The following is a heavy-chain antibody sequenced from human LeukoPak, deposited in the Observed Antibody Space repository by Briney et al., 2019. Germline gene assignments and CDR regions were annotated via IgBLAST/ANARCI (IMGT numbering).Heavy chain of an antibody. J-gene: IGHJ4*02. CDR3: ARELVGWGGSYYGNYFDY. CDR2: IYYSGST. D-gene: IGHD1-26*01. V-gene: IGHV4-59*01. Sequence: SETLSLTCTVSGGSISSYYWSWIRQPPGKGLEWIGYIYYSGSTNYNPSLKSRVTISVDTSKNQFSLKLSSVTAADTAVYYCARELVGWGGSYYGNYFDYWGQGTLVTVSS. CDR1: GGSISSYY.